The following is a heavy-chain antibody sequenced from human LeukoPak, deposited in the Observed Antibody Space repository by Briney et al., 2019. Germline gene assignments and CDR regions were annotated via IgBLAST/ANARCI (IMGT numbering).Heavy chain of an antibody. Sequence: SETLSLTCTVSGGHISSSSYYWGWIRQPPGKGLEWIGSIYYSGSTYYNPSLKSRVTISVDTSKNQFSLKLSSVTAADTAVYYCAREGREWFDNWFDPWGQGTLVTVSS. CDR2: IYYSGST. V-gene: IGHV4-39*07. CDR3: AREGREWFDNWFDP. J-gene: IGHJ5*02. D-gene: IGHD3-3*01. CDR1: GGHISSSSYY.